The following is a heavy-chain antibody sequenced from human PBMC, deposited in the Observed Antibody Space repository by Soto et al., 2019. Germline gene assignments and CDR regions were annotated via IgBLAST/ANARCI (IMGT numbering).Heavy chain of an antibody. CDR3: ARGWGGVFGLWFDP. J-gene: IGHJ5*02. CDR2: ISAYNGNT. D-gene: IGHD2-8*02. V-gene: IGHV1-18*01. Sequence: QVQLVQSGAEVTKPGASVTVSCQASGYTFTSYGISWVRQAPGQGLEWMGWISAYNGNTSYAQKLQGRVTMTTDTSTSTAYMELRSRRSDDTAVYYCARGWGGVFGLWFDPWGQGTLVTVSS. CDR1: GYTFTSYG.